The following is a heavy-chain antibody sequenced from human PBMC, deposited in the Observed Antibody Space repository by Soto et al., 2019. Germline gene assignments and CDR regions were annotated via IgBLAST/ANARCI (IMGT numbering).Heavy chain of an antibody. CDR2: IIPIFGTA. D-gene: IGHD3-10*01. Sequence: QVQLVQSGAEVKKPGSSVKVSCKASGGTFSSYAISWVRQAPGQGLEWMGGIIPIFGTANYAQKFQGRVTITADESTSTAYMELSSLRSEDTAVYYCARDPPPANFGELMYYYYGMDVWGQGTTVTVSS. CDR3: ARDPPPANFGELMYYYYGMDV. V-gene: IGHV1-69*01. CDR1: GGTFSSYA. J-gene: IGHJ6*02.